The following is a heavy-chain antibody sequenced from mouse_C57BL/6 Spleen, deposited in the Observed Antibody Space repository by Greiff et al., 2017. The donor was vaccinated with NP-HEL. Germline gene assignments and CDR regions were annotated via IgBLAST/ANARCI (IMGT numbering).Heavy chain of an antibody. CDR3: ARGGTVVATRGYFDC. V-gene: IGHV1-64*01. J-gene: IGHJ2*01. Sequence: QVQLQQPGAELVKPGASVKLSCKASGYTFTSYWMHWVKQRPGQGLEWIGMIHPNSGSTNYNEKFKSKATLTVDKSSSTAYMQLSSLTSEDSAVYCCARGGTVVATRGYFDCWGQGTTLTVSS. CDR2: IHPNSGST. CDR1: GYTFTSYW. D-gene: IGHD1-1*01.